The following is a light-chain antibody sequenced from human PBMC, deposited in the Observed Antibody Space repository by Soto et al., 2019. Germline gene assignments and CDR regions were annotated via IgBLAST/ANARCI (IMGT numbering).Light chain of an antibody. CDR1: QGISSY. Sequence: AIRMTQSPSSLSASTGDRVTITCRASQGISSYLAWYQQKPGKAPKLLIYAASTWQRELPSTFSGSGSSTDFTLTISCLQSEHFAPYYCQQYYSYPRTFRQRTHVEI. V-gene: IGKV1-8*01. CDR2: AAS. CDR3: QQYYSYPRT. J-gene: IGKJ1*01.